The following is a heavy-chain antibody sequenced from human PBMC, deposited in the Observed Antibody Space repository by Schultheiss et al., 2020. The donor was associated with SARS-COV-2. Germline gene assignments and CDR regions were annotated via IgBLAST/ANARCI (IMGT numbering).Heavy chain of an antibody. J-gene: IGHJ5*01. CDR1: GFTFSGYS. CDR2: ISSSSSSI. Sequence: GGSLRLSCAASGFTFSGYSMNWVRQAPGKGLEWVSYISSSSSSIYYADSVKGRFTISRDNAKKSLYLQMNSLRAEDSALYYCAKGLSGTGYLNAFDSWGQGTLVTVSS. V-gene: IGHV3-48*01. CDR3: AKGLSGTGYLNAFDS. D-gene: IGHD3/OR15-3a*01.